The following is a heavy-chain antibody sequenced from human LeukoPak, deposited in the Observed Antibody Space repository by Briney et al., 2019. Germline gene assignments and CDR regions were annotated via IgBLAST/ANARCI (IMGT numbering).Heavy chain of an antibody. D-gene: IGHD3-10*01. J-gene: IGHJ6*02. CDR2: ISGSGGST. CDR3: AGRITMVRGVISYYYGMDV. Sequence: GGSLRLSCAASGFTFSSYAMSWVRQAPGKGLEWVSAISGSGGSTYYADSVKGRFTISRDNSKNTLYLQMNSLRAEDTAVYYCAGRITMVRGVISYYYGMDVWGQGTTVTVSS. V-gene: IGHV3-23*01. CDR1: GFTFSSYA.